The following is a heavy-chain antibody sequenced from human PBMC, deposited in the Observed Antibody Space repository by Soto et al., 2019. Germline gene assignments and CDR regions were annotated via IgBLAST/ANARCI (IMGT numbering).Heavy chain of an antibody. CDR2: ISYDGSNK. D-gene: IGHD3-9*01. CDR3: ERDQYDILTGPNY. CDR1: GFTFSGYA. Sequence: GSMRLSCAASGFTFSGYAMHWVRQAPGKGLEWVAVISYDGSNKYYADSVKGRFTISRDNSKNTLYLQMNGLRPEDAAVYYCERDQYDILTGPNYWGQGT. V-gene: IGHV3-30-3*01. J-gene: IGHJ4*02.